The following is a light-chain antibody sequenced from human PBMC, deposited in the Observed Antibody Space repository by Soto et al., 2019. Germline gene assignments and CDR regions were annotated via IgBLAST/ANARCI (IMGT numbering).Light chain of an antibody. Sequence: DIQMTQSPSTLSASVGDRVTITCRASQSISSWLAWYQQKPGKAPKLLIYDASILESGVPSRFSGSGSGTEFTLTISSLQPDDFAPYYCQQYNSYPYTFGQGTKLEIK. CDR2: DAS. V-gene: IGKV1-5*01. J-gene: IGKJ2*01. CDR3: QQYNSYPYT. CDR1: QSISSW.